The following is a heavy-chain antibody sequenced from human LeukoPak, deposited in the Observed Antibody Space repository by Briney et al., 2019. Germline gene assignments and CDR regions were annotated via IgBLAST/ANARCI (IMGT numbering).Heavy chain of an antibody. J-gene: IGHJ3*02. V-gene: IGHV1-2*04. D-gene: IGHD1-7*01. CDR3: ATNYLSSAFDI. CDR2: INPNSGGT. Sequence: ASVKVSCKASGYSFTGYYMHWVRQAPGQGLEWMGWINPNSGGTNYAQKFQGWVTMTRDTSISTAYMELSSLRSEDTAVYYCATNYLSSAFDIWGQGTMVTVSS. CDR1: GYSFTGYY.